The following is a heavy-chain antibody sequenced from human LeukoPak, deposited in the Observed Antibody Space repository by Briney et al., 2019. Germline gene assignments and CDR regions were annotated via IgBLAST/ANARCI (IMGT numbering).Heavy chain of an antibody. J-gene: IGHJ4*02. CDR2: ISGSGSRT. D-gene: IGHD3-10*01. CDR1: GFTFSRHA. CDR3: AKVWFGELSPFDY. V-gene: IGHV3-23*01. Sequence: GGSLRLSCVASGFTFSRHAMSWVRQAPGKGLEWVSAISGSGSRTDYADSVKGRFTISRDNSKNTLYLQMNSLRAEDTAVYYCAKVWFGELSPFDYWGQGTLVTVSS.